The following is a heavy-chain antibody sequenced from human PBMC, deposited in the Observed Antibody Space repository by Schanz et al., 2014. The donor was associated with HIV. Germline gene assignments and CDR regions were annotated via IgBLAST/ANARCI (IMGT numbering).Heavy chain of an antibody. J-gene: IGHJ4*02. V-gene: IGHV3-21*04. CDR1: GFTLSSFT. CDR3: AKSTWVDN. Sequence: EVQLVESGGGLVKPGGSLRLSCATSGFTLSSFTMNWVRQAPGKGLEWVSSISRGSTYIYVADSLKGRSTISRDNAQNSLYLQLNSLRAEDTALYFCAKSTWVDNCGQGTLVTVSS. CDR2: ISRGSTYI. D-gene: IGHD2-2*01.